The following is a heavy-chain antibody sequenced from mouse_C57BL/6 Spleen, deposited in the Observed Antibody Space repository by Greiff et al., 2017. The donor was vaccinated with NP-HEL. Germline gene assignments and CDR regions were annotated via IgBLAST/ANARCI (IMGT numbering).Heavy chain of an antibody. CDR1: GYSFTDYN. D-gene: IGHD1-1*01. J-gene: IGHJ2*01. CDR3: ARRITTVVAHFDY. Sequence: VQLQQSGPELVKPGASVKISCKASGYSFTDYNMNWVKQSNGKSLEWIGVINPNYGTTNYNQKFKGKATLTVDTSSSTAYMQLSSLTSEDSAVYYCARRITTVVAHFDYWGQGTTLTVSS. CDR2: INPNYGTT. V-gene: IGHV1-39*01.